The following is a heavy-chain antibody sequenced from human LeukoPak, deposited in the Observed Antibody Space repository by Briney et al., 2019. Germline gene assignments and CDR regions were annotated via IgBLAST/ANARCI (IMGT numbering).Heavy chain of an antibody. Sequence: ASVKVSCKASGYTFTGYYMHWVRQAPGQGLEWRGIINPSGGSTSYSQKLQGRVTMTRDMSTSTVYMELSSLRSEDTAVYYWARGHWDYYGSGSYYRYYYYMDVWGKGATVTVSS. D-gene: IGHD3-10*01. J-gene: IGHJ6*03. CDR3: ARGHWDYYGSGSYYRYYYYMDV. V-gene: IGHV1-46*04. CDR2: INPSGGST. CDR1: GYTFTGYY.